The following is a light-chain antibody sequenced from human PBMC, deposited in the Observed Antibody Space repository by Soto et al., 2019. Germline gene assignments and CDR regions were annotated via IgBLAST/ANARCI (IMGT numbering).Light chain of an antibody. V-gene: IGKV3-11*01. J-gene: IGKJ2*01. CDR3: QQRSDWPPYT. Sequence: EIVLTQSPATLSLSPGGRATLSCRASQSVNSYLAWYQQTPGQAPRLLIYDASNRATGIPARFSGRGSGTEFPLTISSLEPEDFAVYYCQQRSDWPPYTFGQGTKLEIK. CDR1: QSVNSY. CDR2: DAS.